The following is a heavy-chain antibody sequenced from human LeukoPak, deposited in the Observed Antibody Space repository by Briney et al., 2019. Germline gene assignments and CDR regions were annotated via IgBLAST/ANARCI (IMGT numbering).Heavy chain of an antibody. CDR2: ISAYHGNT. CDR3: ARDTSPGYGDPPAWFDP. J-gene: IGHJ5*02. CDR1: GYTFTNYG. V-gene: IGHV1-18*01. Sequence: ASVKVSCKASGYTFTNYGISWVRQAPGQGLEWMGWISAYHGNTNYAHKLQGRVTMTTDTSMSTVYMELRSLRSDDTAVYYCARDTSPGYGDPPAWFDPWGQGTLVTVSS. D-gene: IGHD4-17*01.